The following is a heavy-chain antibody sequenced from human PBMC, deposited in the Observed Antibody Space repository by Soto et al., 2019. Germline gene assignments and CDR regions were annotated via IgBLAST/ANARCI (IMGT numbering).Heavy chain of an antibody. V-gene: IGHV3-73*01. CDR1: GFTFSGSA. CDR2: IRSKANSYAT. Sequence: EVQLVESGGGLVQPGGSLKLSCAASGFTFSGSAMHWVRQASGKGLEWVGRIRSKANSYATAYAASVKGRFTISRDGSNNTAYLQMNSLKTEETAVYYCTRQSEGLLLWGQGTLVTVSS. J-gene: IGHJ4*02. CDR3: TRQSEGLLL. D-gene: IGHD3-10*01.